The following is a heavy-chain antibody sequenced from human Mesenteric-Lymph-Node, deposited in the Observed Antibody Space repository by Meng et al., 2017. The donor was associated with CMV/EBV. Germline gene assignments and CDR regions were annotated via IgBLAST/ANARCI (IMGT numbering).Heavy chain of an antibody. V-gene: IGHV1-18*01. Sequence: YTFNNYGISWVRQAPGQGLEWVGWISAYNGNAEYLQKLQGRLTMTTDTSTSTAYMELRSLTSDDTAVYYCARDGVPFDDFWTGMDVWGQGTTVTVSS. CDR2: ISAYNGNA. J-gene: IGHJ6*02. CDR1: YTFNNYG. CDR3: ARDGVPFDDFWTGMDV. D-gene: IGHD3-3*01.